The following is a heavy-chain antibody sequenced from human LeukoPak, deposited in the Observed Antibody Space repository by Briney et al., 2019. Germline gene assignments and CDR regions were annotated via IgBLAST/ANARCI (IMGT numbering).Heavy chain of an antibody. V-gene: IGHV3-11*01. Sequence: KAGGSLRLSCAASGFTFSDYYMSWIRQAPGKGLEWVSYISSSGSTIYYVDSVKGRFTISRDNAKNSLYLQMNSLRAEDTAVYYCARELNADDAFDIWGQGTMVTVSS. CDR2: ISSSGSTI. J-gene: IGHJ3*02. D-gene: IGHD2-8*01. CDR1: GFTFSDYY. CDR3: ARELNADDAFDI.